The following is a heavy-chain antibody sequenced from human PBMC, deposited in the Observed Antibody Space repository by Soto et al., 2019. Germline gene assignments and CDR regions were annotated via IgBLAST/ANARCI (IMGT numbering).Heavy chain of an antibody. CDR2: ISYEGSNK. J-gene: IGHJ4*02. CDR1: GFTLSSYA. CDR3: ANARQGWYFDY. V-gene: IGHV3-30*18. D-gene: IGHD6-6*01. Sequence: QVQLVESGGGVVQPGRSLRLSSAASGFTLSSYAMHWVRQAPGKGLVWVAVISYEGSNKYYADSVKGRFTISRDNSKNPLYLQMNSLRAEDTAVYYCANARQGWYFDYWGQGTLVTVSS.